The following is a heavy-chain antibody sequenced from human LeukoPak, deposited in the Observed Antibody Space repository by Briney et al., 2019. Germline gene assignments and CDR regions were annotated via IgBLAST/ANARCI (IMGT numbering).Heavy chain of an antibody. D-gene: IGHD5-24*01. J-gene: IGHJ4*02. CDR1: GGSISSYY. V-gene: IGHV4-59*01. CDR3: AGHIDGDGKYYFDY. CDR2: IYYSGST. Sequence: SETLSLTCTVSGGSISSYYWSWIRQPPGKGLEWIGYIYYSGSTNYNPSLKSRVTISVDTSKNQFSLKLSSVTAADTAVYYCAGHIDGDGKYYFDYWGQGTLVTVSS.